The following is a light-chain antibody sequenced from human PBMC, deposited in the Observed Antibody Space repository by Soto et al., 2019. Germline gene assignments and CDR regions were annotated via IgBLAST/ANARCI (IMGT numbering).Light chain of an antibody. CDR2: EVS. Sequence: QSALTQPPSASGSPGQSVTISCTGTSSDIGGYNYVSWYQQHPGKAPKLIIYEVSKRPSGVPDRFSGSKSGNTASLTVSGLQAEDEADYYCQAYDNSLGVFVLFGGGTKLTVL. CDR1: SSDIGGYNY. V-gene: IGLV2-8*01. J-gene: IGLJ3*02. CDR3: QAYDNSLGVFVL.